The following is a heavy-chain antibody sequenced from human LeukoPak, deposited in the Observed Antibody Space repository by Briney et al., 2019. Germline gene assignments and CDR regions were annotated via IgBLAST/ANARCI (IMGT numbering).Heavy chain of an antibody. J-gene: IGHJ4*02. CDR2: INPNSGGT. V-gene: IGHV1-2*02. D-gene: IGHD4-17*01. CDR1: GYTFTSYY. CDR3: AGFPTTVTTGSPY. Sequence: GASVKVSCKASGYTFTSYYIHWVRQAPGQGLEWMGWINPNSGGTNYAQKFQGRVTMTRDTSISTAYMELSRLRSDDTAVYYCAGFPTTVTTGSPYWGQGTLVTVSS.